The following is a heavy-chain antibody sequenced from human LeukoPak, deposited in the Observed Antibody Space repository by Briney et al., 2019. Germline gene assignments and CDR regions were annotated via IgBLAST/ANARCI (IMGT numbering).Heavy chain of an antibody. D-gene: IGHD1-26*01. CDR3: AKGSPIVGATHDAFDI. V-gene: IGHV3-23*01. CDR1: GFTFSSYA. J-gene: IGHJ3*02. Sequence: PGGSLRLSCAASGFTFSSYAMSWVRQAPGKGLEWVSAISGSGGSTYYADTVKGRFTISRDNSKNTLYLQMNSLRAEDTAVYYCAKGSPIVGATHDAFDIWGQGTMVTVSS. CDR2: ISGSGGST.